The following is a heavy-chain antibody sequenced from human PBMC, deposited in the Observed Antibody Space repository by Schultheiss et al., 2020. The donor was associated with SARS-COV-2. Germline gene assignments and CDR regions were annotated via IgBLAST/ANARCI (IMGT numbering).Heavy chain of an antibody. D-gene: IGHD3-3*02. CDR2: IYYSGST. CDR3: ARDRSMGY. J-gene: IGHJ4*02. Sequence: SETLSLTFTVSGGSISSYYWSWIRQPPGKGLEWIGYIYYSGSTNYNPSLKSRVTISVDTSKNQFSLKLSSVTAADTAVYYCARDRSMGYWGQGTLVTVSS. CDR1: GGSISSYY. V-gene: IGHV4-59*01.